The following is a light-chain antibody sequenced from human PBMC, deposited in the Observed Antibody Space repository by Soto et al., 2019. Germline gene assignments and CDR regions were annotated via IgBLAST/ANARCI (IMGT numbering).Light chain of an antibody. Sequence: EIVMTQSPATLSVSPGERATLSCRASQSVGTYLAWYQQKPGQAPRLLIYGASTRAAGISPRFSGGGSGTEFTLTISSLQSEDFAVYYCQQYNDWPRTFGQGTKVEIK. CDR3: QQYNDWPRT. CDR1: QSVGTY. J-gene: IGKJ1*01. V-gene: IGKV3-15*01. CDR2: GAS.